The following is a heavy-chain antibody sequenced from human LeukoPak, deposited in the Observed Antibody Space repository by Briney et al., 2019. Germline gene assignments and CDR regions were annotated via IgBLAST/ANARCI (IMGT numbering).Heavy chain of an antibody. V-gene: IGHV1-46*01. J-gene: IGHJ4*02. CDR3: RVVVITTVVY. CDR1: GYTFTSYY. D-gene: IGHD3-22*01. CDR2: INPSGGST. Sequence: GASVKVSXKASGYTFTSYYMHWVRQAPGQGLEWMGIINPSGGSTSYAQKFQGRVTMTRDTSTSTVYMELSSLRSEDTAVYYCRVVVITTVVYWGQGTLVTVSS.